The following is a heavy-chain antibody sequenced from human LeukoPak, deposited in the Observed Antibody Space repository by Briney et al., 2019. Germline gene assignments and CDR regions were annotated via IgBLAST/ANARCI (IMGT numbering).Heavy chain of an antibody. V-gene: IGHV4-59*01. CDR2: IYYSGHT. D-gene: IGHD1-1*01. Sequence: SETLSLTCTVSGGSISTYYWSWIRQPPGKGLEWIGFIYYSGHTNYNPSLKSRVTILVDTSKNQFSLKLTSVTAADTAVYYCARGGSRDNWVYYFDYWGQGTLVTVPS. J-gene: IGHJ4*02. CDR3: ARGGSRDNWVYYFDY. CDR1: GGSISTYY.